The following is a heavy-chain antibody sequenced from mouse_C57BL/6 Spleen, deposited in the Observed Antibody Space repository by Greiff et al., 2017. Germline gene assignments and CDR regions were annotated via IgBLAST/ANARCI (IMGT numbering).Heavy chain of an antibody. CDR2: IYPRDGST. Sequence: VQLQESGPELVKPGASVKLSCKASGYTFTSYDINWVKQRPGQGLEWIGWIYPRDGSTKYNEKFKGKATLTVDTSSSTAYMELHSLTSEDSAVYFCARPYYYGSSPYYFDCWGQGTTLTVSS. CDR1: GYTFTSYD. CDR3: ARPYYYGSSPYYFDC. J-gene: IGHJ2*01. V-gene: IGHV1-85*01. D-gene: IGHD1-1*01.